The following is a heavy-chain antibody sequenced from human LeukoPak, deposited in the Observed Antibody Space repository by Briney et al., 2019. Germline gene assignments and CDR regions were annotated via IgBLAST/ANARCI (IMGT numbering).Heavy chain of an antibody. CDR1: RFAFSSYA. CDR3: ARARSSYGYGDAFDI. J-gene: IGHJ3*02. D-gene: IGHD5-18*01. CDR2: ISGSSGNT. Sequence: PGGSLRLSCAASRFAFSSYAMTWVRQAPGKGLEWVSTISGSSGNTYYADSVKGRFTISRDNSKNTLYLQMNSLRAEDTAVYYCARARSSYGYGDAFDIWGQGTMVTVSS. V-gene: IGHV3-23*01.